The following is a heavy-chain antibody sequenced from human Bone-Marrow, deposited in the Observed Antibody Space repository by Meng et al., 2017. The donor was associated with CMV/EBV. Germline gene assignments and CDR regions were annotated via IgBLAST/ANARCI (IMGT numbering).Heavy chain of an antibody. CDR3: ASGITGTSDY. D-gene: IGHD1-20*01. V-gene: IGHV3-30-3*01. J-gene: IGHJ4*02. CDR1: RYNLGSYA. CDR2: ISYEGSNK. Sequence: RLCWRGSRYNLGSYAGHWVHQAPGKGLEWVAVISYEGSNKYYADSVKGRFTISRDNSKNTLYLQMNSLRAEDTAVYYCASGITGTSDYWGQETLVTVS.